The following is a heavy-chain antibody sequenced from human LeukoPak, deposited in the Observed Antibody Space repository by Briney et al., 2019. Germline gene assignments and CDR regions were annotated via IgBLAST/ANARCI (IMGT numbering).Heavy chain of an antibody. CDR3: TRDRGTYNWLDP. CDR2: IDRPAKSYAT. CDR1: GFTLSDSA. J-gene: IGHJ5*02. D-gene: IGHD1-26*01. Sequence: PGGSLRLSCAASGFTLSDSAIHWVRQASGKGLEWVGLIDRPAKSYATAYGASVGGRFTISRDDSKNTAYLQMDSLKTEDTALYYCTRDRGTYNWLDPLGQGTLVTVSS. V-gene: IGHV3-73*01.